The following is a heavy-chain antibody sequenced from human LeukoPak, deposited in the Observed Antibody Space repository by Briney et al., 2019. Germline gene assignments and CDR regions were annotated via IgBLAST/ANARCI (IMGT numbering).Heavy chain of an antibody. CDR3: AHSWSNLGLGAFDI. CDR2: IYWDDDK. D-gene: IGHD4-11*01. Sequence: SGPTLVNPTQTLALTCTFYGFSLSTSGVGVGWIRQPPGKTLEWLALIYWDDDKRYSPSLKSRLTITKDTSKNQVVLTMTNMDPVDTATYYCAHSWSNLGLGAFDIWGQGTMVTVSS. J-gene: IGHJ3*02. V-gene: IGHV2-5*02. CDR1: GFSLSTSGVG.